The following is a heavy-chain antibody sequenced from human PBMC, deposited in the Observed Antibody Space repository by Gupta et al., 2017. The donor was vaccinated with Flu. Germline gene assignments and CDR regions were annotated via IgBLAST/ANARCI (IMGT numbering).Heavy chain of an antibody. D-gene: IGHD2-15*01. Sequence: QVRLKESGPGLVKPLQTLSLTCTVSGDSITSGDYYWNWVRQPAGKGLEWIGRIYASGATYYNAALNGRVTMSIETSKNQLSLKLISVTAADTAVYYCARVRSGGNWFDSWGQGTLVTVSS. CDR1: GDSITSGDYY. J-gene: IGHJ5*01. V-gene: IGHV4-61*02. CDR2: IYASGAT. CDR3: ARVRSGGNWFDS.